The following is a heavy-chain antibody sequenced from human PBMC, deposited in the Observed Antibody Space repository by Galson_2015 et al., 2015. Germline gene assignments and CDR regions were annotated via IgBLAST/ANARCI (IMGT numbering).Heavy chain of an antibody. J-gene: IGHJ4*02. Sequence: SLRLSCAASEFTFSSYALHWVRQAPGKGLEWVSAISGSGGSTYYADSEKGRFTISRDNSKNTLYMQMTSLRAEDTAVYYCAKVSKIKYSSSWTFDYWGQGTLVTVSS. CDR1: EFTFSSYA. V-gene: IGHV3-23*01. CDR2: ISGSGGST. CDR3: AKVSKIKYSSSWTFDY. D-gene: IGHD6-13*01.